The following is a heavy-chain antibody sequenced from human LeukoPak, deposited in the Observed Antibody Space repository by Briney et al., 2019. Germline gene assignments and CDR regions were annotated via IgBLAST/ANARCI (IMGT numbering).Heavy chain of an antibody. CDR3: AREDYDSSGYYSVYWFDP. J-gene: IGHJ5*02. Sequence: SETLSLTCTVSGGPISSYYWSWIRQPAGKGLEWIGRIYTSGSTNYNPSLKSRVAMSADTSKNQFSLKLTSVTAADTAVYYCAREDYDSSGYYSVYWFDPWGQGTLVTVSS. CDR1: GGPISSYY. CDR2: IYTSGST. V-gene: IGHV4-4*07. D-gene: IGHD3-22*01.